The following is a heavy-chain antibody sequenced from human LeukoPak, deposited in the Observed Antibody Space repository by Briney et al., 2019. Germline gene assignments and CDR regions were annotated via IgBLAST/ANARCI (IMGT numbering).Heavy chain of an antibody. CDR2: IYPGDSDT. J-gene: IGHJ4*02. CDR1: GYSFTTYW. Sequence: GESLKISCKGSGYSFTTYWIGWVRQMPGKGLEWMGIIYPGDSDTRYNPSYQGQVTISADKSISTAFLQWSSLKASDTAMYYCARRPSSIGPFDYWGQGTLVTVSS. V-gene: IGHV5-51*01. CDR3: ARRPSSIGPFDY.